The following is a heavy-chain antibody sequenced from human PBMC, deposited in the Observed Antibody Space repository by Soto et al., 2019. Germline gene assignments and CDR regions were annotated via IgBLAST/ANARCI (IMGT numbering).Heavy chain of an antibody. CDR3: AREGQSGQDMAQAFDY. V-gene: IGHV3-21*01. D-gene: IGHD6-19*01. Sequence: GGSLRLSCAASGFTFSTYSMNWVRQSPGKGLEWVSSISGSSSYIYYADSVKGRFTISRDNAKNSLYLQMSNLRAEDTAVYYCAREGQSGQDMAQAFDYWGQGTLVTVSS. J-gene: IGHJ4*02. CDR2: ISGSSSYI. CDR1: GFTFSTYS.